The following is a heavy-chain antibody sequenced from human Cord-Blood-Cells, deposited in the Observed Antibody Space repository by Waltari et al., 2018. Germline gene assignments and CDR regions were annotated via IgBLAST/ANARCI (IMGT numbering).Heavy chain of an antibody. CDR2: INHSGST. CDR1: GGSFSGYY. Sequence: QVQLQQWGAGLLKPSETLSLTCAVYGGSFSGYYWSWIRQPPGKGLEVIGEINHSGSTNCNPALKGRVTMSVDTSKSQFSRKLSSVTAADTAVYYCARQVKVGATDYWGQGTLVTVSS. D-gene: IGHD1-26*01. V-gene: IGHV4-34*01. CDR3: ARQVKVGATDY. J-gene: IGHJ4*02.